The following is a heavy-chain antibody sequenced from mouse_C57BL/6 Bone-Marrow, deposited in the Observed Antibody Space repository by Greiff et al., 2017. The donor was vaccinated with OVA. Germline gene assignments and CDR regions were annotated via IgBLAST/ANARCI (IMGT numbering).Heavy chain of an antibody. CDR3: SRRDFEVGRYYFDD. CDR2: INPSNGGT. D-gene: IGHD1-1*01. CDR1: GYTFTSYW. Sequence: QVQLQQPGTELVKPGASVKLSCKASGYTFTSYWMHWVKQRPGQGLEWIGNINPSNGGTNYNEKFKSKATLTVDKSSSTAYMQLSSLTSENSAVYECSRRDFEVGRYYFDDWGQGTTLTVSS. V-gene: IGHV1-53*01. J-gene: IGHJ2*01.